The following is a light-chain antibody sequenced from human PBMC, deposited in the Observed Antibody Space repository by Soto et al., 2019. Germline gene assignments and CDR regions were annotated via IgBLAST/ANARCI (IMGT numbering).Light chain of an antibody. CDR3: AAWADSLNGYV. Sequence: QSVLTQPPSASGTPGQRVTISCSGSSSNIGSNTVNWYHQLPGTAPKLLIYSNNQRPSGVPDRFSGSKSGTSASLAISGLQSEDESDYYCAAWADSLNGYVFVTGTKLTVL. J-gene: IGLJ1*01. CDR1: SSNIGSNT. V-gene: IGLV1-44*01. CDR2: SNN.